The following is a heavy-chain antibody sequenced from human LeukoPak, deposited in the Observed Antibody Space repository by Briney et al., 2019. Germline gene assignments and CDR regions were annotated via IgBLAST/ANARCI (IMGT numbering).Heavy chain of an antibody. J-gene: IGHJ4*02. CDR2: IRYDGSNK. Sequence: GGSLRLSCAASGFTFSSYGMHWVRQAPGKGLERVAFIRYDGSNKYYADSVKGRFTISRDNSKNTLYLQMNSLRAEDTAVYYCAKKGLRYSYGYDWLSAHWPFDYWGQGTLVTVSS. CDR3: AKKGLRYSYGYDWLSAHWPFDY. CDR1: GFTFSSYG. V-gene: IGHV3-30*02. D-gene: IGHD5-18*01.